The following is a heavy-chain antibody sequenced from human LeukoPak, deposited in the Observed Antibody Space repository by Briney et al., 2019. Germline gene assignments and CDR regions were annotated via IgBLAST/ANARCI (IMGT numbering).Heavy chain of an antibody. CDR1: GGSMSHYY. J-gene: IGHJ4*02. Sequence: PSETLSLTCTVSGGSMSHYYWSWIRQPPGKGLEWIGCIYFSGSTNYNPSLKSRVTISIDASKSQFSLKLSSVTAADTAVYYCTNTNYDNFDYWGQGTLVTVSS. V-gene: IGHV4-59*08. D-gene: IGHD4-11*01. CDR2: IYFSGST. CDR3: TNTNYDNFDY.